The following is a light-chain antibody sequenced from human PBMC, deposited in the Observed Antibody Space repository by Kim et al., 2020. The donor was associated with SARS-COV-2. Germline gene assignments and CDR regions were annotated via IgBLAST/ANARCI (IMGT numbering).Light chain of an antibody. J-gene: IGLJ3*02. V-gene: IGLV3-9*01. CDR3: QVWDSSAGV. Sequence: SVALGQTARITCGGNNIGSENVPWYQQKPGQAPVLVIYRDTNRPSGIPERFSGSNSGTTATLTITRAQAGDEADYYCQVWDSSAGVFGGGTQLTVL. CDR1: NIGSEN. CDR2: RDT.